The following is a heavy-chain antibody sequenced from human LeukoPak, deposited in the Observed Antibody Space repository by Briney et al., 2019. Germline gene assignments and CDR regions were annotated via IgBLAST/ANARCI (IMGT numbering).Heavy chain of an antibody. D-gene: IGHD1-26*01. CDR2: INWNGGST. V-gene: IGHV3-20*04. CDR1: GFTFDDYG. Sequence: GGSLRLSCAASGFTFDDYGMSWVRQAPGKGLEWVSGINWNGGSTGYADSVKGRFTISRDNAKNSLYLQMNSLRAEDTALYYCARVVDSGSYYPFDYWGQGTLLTVSS. CDR3: ARVVDSGSYYPFDY. J-gene: IGHJ4*02.